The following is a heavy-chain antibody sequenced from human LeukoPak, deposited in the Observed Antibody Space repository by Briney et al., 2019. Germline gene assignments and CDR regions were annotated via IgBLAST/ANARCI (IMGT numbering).Heavy chain of an antibody. J-gene: IGHJ4*02. CDR3: ARGRCSSTSCYASDY. D-gene: IGHD2-2*01. Sequence: SETLSLTCTVSGGSISSGGYYWSWIRQHPGKGLEWIGYIYYSGSTYYNPSLKSRVTISVDTSKNQFSLKLSSVTAADTAVYYCARGRCSSTSCYASDYWGQGTLVTVSS. CDR1: GGSISSGGYY. CDR2: IYYSGST. V-gene: IGHV4-31*03.